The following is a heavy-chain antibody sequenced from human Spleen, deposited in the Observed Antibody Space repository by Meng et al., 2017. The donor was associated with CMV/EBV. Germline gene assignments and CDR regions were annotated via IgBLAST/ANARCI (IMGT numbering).Heavy chain of an antibody. CDR1: GDSGTSTGAD. CDR3: ARERIAVAGGFG. CDR2: KYYSSKWYF. J-gene: IGHJ4*02. V-gene: IGHV6-1*01. Sequence: GDSGTSTGADWNWIRQSTSRGLEWLGRKYYSSKWYFDYAVNVKSRITINPDTSRNQFSLNLKSVTPDDTAVYYCARERIAVAGGFGWGPGTLVTVSS. D-gene: IGHD6-19*01.